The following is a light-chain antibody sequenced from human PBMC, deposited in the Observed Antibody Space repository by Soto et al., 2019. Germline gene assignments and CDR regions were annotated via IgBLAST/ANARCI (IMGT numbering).Light chain of an antibody. CDR1: RSDVGGYNY. J-gene: IGLJ1*01. V-gene: IGLV2-11*01. Sequence: QSALTQPRSVSGSPGQSVTISCTGTRSDVGGYNYVSWYQQHPGKAPKVMIYDVSERPSGVPDRFSGSKSGNTASLTISGLQAEDEADYYCCSYAGSPRYVFGTGTKVTV. CDR3: CSYAGSPRYV. CDR2: DVS.